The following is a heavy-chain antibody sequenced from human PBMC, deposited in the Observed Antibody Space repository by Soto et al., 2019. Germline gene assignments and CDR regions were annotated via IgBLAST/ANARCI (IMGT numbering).Heavy chain of an antibody. Sequence: EVQLVESGGGLDQPGGSLRLSCADSGITFSDYWMTWVRQAPGKGLEWVASIKQDGSEKSYVDSVEGRFTISRDNAKNSLYLQMDSLRVGDTALYYCARGGVYSTSSLPRFYYYAMGVWGQGTTVTVSS. CDR2: IKQDGSEK. V-gene: IGHV3-7*01. D-gene: IGHD6-6*01. CDR3: ARGGVYSTSSLPRFYYYAMGV. CDR1: GITFSDYW. J-gene: IGHJ6*02.